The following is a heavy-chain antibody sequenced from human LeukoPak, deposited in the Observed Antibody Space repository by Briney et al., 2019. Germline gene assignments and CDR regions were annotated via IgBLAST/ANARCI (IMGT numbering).Heavy chain of an antibody. Sequence: ASVKVSCKASGYTFTSYAMHWVRQAPGQRLEWMGWINAGNGNTKYSQEFQGRVTITRDTSASTAYMELSSLRSEDTAVYYCARGAVLMVYAIVNYGMDVWGQGTTVTVSS. J-gene: IGHJ6*02. CDR2: INAGNGNT. D-gene: IGHD2-8*01. V-gene: IGHV1-3*01. CDR3: ARGAVLMVYAIVNYGMDV. CDR1: GYTFTSYA.